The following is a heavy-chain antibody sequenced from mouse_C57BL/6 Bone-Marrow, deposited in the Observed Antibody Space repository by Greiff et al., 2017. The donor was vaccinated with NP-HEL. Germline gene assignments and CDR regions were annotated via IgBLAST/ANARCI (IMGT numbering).Heavy chain of an antibody. D-gene: IGHD3-1*01. CDR3: ARKGYLYAMDY. Sequence: EVKLMESGGGLVKPGGSLKLSCAASGFTFSSYAMSWVRQTPEKRLEWVATISDGGSYTYYPDNVKGRFTISRDNAKNNLYLQMSHLKSEDTAMYYCARKGYLYAMDYWGQGTSVTVSS. V-gene: IGHV5-4*03. CDR1: GFTFSSYA. CDR2: ISDGGSYT. J-gene: IGHJ4*01.